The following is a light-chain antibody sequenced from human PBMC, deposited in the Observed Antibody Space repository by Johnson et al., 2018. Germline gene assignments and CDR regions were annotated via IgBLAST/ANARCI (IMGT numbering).Light chain of an antibody. J-gene: IGLJ1*01. CDR2: DNN. CDR3: GTWCSILGAGNV. CDR1: SSNIGNNY. Sequence: QSVLTQPPSVSAAPGQKVTISCSGSSSNIGNNYVSWYQQLPGTAPKLLIYDNNKRPSGIPARFSGSKSGTSATLGITVLLTGDKADSYCGTWCSILGAGNVFGTGTKFTVL. V-gene: IGLV1-51*01.